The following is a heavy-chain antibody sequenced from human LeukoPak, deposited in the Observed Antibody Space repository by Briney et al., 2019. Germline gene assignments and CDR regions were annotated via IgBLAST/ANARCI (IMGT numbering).Heavy chain of an antibody. Sequence: GGSLRLSCAASGFSLRSYNMNWVRQAPGKGLEWVSSISRSSTYMHYADSVKGRFTISRDNGENSLFLQMSSLRAEDTAVYYCARVVVTANPSDAFDIWGQGTMVTVSS. CDR2: ISRSSTYM. V-gene: IGHV3-21*01. CDR3: ARVVVTANPSDAFDI. CDR1: GFSLRSYN. D-gene: IGHD2-21*02. J-gene: IGHJ3*02.